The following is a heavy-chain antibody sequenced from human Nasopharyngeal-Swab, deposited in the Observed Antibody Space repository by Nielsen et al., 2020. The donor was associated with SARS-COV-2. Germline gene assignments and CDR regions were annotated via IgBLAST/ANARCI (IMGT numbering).Heavy chain of an antibody. CDR1: GFTFSSYA. CDR2: ISYDGSNK. Sequence: GESLKISCAASGFTFSSYAMHWVCQAPGKGLEWVALISYDGSNKFYADSVKGRFTISRDNSKNTLYLQMNSLRAEDTAVYYCAKDRYFAHYYFDYWGQGTLVTVSS. D-gene: IGHD3-9*01. CDR3: AKDRYFAHYYFDY. V-gene: IGHV3-30*04. J-gene: IGHJ4*02.